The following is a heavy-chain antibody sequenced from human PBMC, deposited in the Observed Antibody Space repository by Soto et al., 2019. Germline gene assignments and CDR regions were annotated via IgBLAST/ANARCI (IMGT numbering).Heavy chain of an antibody. Sequence: WGSLRLSCAASGFTLSSSDMYRVRQAPRKELEGVAVISYDGINKYYAQSLEGRFTISRDNSKNTLYLQLNSLRAEDTAVYYWPKQRGGRNCLVYWGKAT. D-gene: IGHD3-10*01. CDR2: ISYDGINK. CDR1: GFTLSSSD. J-gene: IGHJ4*02. CDR3: PKQRGGRNCLVY. V-gene: IGHV3-30*18.